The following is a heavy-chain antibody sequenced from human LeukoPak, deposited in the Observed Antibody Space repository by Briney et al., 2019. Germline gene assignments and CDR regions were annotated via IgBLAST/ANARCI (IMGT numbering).Heavy chain of an antibody. J-gene: IGHJ4*02. CDR3: AKRGIVIRAVIIIGFHKEAYYFDY. Sequence: GSLRLSCVVSGITLSNYGMSWVRQAPGKGLEWVSGISERGGSTNYADSVKGRFIISRDTSKNTVYLQMNNLRVEDTAVYFCAKRGIVIRAVIIIGFHKEAYYFDYWGQGILVTVSS. D-gene: IGHD3-10*01. CDR2: ISERGGST. V-gene: IGHV3-23*01. CDR1: GITLSNYG.